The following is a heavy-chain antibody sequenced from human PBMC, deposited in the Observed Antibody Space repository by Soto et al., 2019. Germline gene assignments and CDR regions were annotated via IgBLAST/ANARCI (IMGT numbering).Heavy chain of an antibody. CDR2: ISYDGSNK. CDR1: GFTFSSYA. CDR3: ARDMIYYDFWSGYPFDY. D-gene: IGHD3-3*01. V-gene: IGHV3-30-3*01. J-gene: IGHJ4*02. Sequence: GGSLRLSCAASGFTFSSYAMHWVRQAPGKGLEWVAVISYDGSNKYYADSVKGRFTISRDNSKNTLYLQMNSLRAEDTAVYYWARDMIYYDFWSGYPFDYWGQGTLATVSS.